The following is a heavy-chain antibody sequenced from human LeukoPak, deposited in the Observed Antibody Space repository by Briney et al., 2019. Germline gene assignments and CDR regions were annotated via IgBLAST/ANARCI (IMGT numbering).Heavy chain of an antibody. V-gene: IGHV3-74*01. J-gene: IGHJ4*02. D-gene: IGHD5-12*01. CDR1: GFTFSSYW. CDR3: ARVRATFSPHFDN. Sequence: PGGSLRLSCAASGFTFSSYWMHWVRQAPGKGLMWVSCINSDGSITNYADSVKGRFTISRDNAKNTLYLQMDSLRAEDTAVYYCARVRATFSPHFDNWGQGTLVTVSS. CDR2: INSDGSIT.